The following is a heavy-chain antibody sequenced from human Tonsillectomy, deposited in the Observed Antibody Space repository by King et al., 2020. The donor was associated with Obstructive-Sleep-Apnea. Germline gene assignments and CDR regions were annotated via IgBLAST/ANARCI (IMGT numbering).Heavy chain of an antibody. CDR3: ARVLVRGVPGGYGMDV. J-gene: IGHJ6*02. D-gene: IGHD3-10*01. Sequence: LQLQESGPGLVKPSQTLSLTCTVSGGSISSGGYYWSWIRQHPGKGLEWIGYIYYSGSTYYNPSLKSRVTISVDTSKNQFSLKLSSVTAADTAVYYCARVLVRGVPGGYGMDVWGQGTTVTVSS. CDR1: GGSISSGGYY. V-gene: IGHV4-31*03. CDR2: IYYSGST.